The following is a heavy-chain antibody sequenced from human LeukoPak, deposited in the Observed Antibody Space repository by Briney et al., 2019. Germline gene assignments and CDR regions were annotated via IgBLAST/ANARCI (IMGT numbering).Heavy chain of an antibody. D-gene: IGHD3-22*01. Sequence: GGSLRLSCSASGFTFSSYEMNWVRQAPGKGLEWVSYISGSGSAIYYADSVKGRFTISRDNSKKTVFLQMNSLRAEDTAVYYCARGMYYYDSSDIGGGYYFDYWGQGTLVTVSS. CDR1: GFTFSSYE. CDR2: ISGSGSAI. CDR3: ARGMYYYDSSDIGGGYYFDY. V-gene: IGHV3-48*03. J-gene: IGHJ4*02.